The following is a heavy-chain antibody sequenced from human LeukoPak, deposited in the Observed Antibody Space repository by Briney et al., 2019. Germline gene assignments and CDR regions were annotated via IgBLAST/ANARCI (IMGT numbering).Heavy chain of an antibody. Sequence: ASVKVSCKASGYTFTGYYMHWVRQAPGQGLEWMGWINPNSGGTNYAQKFQGRVTMTRDTSISTAYMELSRLRSDDTAVYYCARSTGYLYYFDYWGQGTLVTVSS. V-gene: IGHV1-2*02. CDR1: GYTFTGYY. J-gene: IGHJ4*02. CDR2: INPNSGGT. CDR3: ARSTGYLYYFDY. D-gene: IGHD3-9*01.